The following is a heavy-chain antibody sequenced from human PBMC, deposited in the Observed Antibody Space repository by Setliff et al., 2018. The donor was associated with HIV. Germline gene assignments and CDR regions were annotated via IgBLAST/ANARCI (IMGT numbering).Heavy chain of an antibody. J-gene: IGHJ6*02. CDR3: ARGYYGSDLQNAMDV. Sequence: GGSLRLSCAASGFTFSSYWMHWVRQAPEKGLVWFSHINSDGSGTSYADSVKGRFTISRDNAKNTLYLQMDSLRGEDTAVYYCARGYYGSDLQNAMDVWGQGTTVTVSS. V-gene: IGHV3-74*01. D-gene: IGHD3-10*01. CDR1: GFTFSSYW. CDR2: INSDGSGT.